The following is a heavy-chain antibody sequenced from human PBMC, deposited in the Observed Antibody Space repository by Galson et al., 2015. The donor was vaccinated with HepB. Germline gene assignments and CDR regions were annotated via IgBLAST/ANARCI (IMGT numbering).Heavy chain of an antibody. J-gene: IGHJ5*02. Sequence: TLSLTCTVSGASISGSSYFWGWIRQPPGKGLEWIGYIYYSGSTYYNPSLKSRVTISVDTSKNQFSLKLSSVTAADTAVYYCARGFAGRGYSYGRYNWFDPWGQGTLVTVSS. CDR1: GASISGSSYF. V-gene: IGHV4-31*03. CDR2: IYYSGST. D-gene: IGHD5-18*01. CDR3: ARGFAGRGYSYGRYNWFDP.